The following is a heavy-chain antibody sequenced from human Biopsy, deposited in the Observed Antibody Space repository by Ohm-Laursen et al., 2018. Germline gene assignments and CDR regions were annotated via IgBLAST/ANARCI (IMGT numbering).Heavy chain of an antibody. V-gene: IGHV2-5*02. CDR3: VHRRMTPSEFDY. J-gene: IGHJ4*02. Sequence: TQTLTLTRAFSGFSLTSRREGVGWLRQPPGKAPEWLALIYWDDDKCYNPSLESRLTITKDTSKNQVLLIMTNMDPVDTATYFCVHRRMTPSEFDYWGQGTLVTVSS. CDR1: GFSLTSRREG. CDR2: IYWDDDK.